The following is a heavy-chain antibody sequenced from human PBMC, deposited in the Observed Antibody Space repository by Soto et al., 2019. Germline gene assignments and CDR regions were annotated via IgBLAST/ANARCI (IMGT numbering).Heavy chain of an antibody. D-gene: IGHD1-26*01. CDR1: GGTFNTYT. J-gene: IGHJ1*01. V-gene: IGHV1-69*13. CDR3: ARIPRYSFPTSDPLDN. CDR2: IIPIFGTT. Sequence: SVKVSCKASGGTFNTYTFSWVRQAPGQGLEWMGSIIPIFGTTHYAQPFQGRLSITADQSSTTTYMELRSLTSHDTALYYCARIPRYSFPTSDPLDNWGQGTLVTVSS.